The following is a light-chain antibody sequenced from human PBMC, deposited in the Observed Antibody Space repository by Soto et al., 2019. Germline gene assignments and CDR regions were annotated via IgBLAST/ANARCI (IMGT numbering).Light chain of an antibody. V-gene: IGLV2-14*01. CDR3: TSYRISSTYV. CDR2: DVS. Sequence: QSALTQPASVSGSPGQSIAISCTGTSSDVGNYNYVSWYQQHPDKAPKLMIFDVSNRPSGVSDRFSGSKSGNTASLTISGPQADDEADYYCTSYRISSTYVLGTGTRLTVL. CDR1: SSDVGNYNY. J-gene: IGLJ1*01.